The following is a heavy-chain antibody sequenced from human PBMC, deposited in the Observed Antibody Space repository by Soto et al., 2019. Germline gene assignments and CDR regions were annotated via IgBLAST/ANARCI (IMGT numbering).Heavy chain of an antibody. Sequence: EVQLLESGGGLVQPGGSLRLSCAASGFTFSSYAMSWVRQAPGKGLEWVAAISGSGGSTYYADSVKGRFTISRDNSKNTLYLQMSSLRAEDTAVYYCAKNWLAVYYYYGMDVWGQGTTVTVSS. CDR3: AKNWLAVYYYYGMDV. CDR2: ISGSGGST. J-gene: IGHJ6*02. V-gene: IGHV3-23*01. D-gene: IGHD3-22*01. CDR1: GFTFSSYA.